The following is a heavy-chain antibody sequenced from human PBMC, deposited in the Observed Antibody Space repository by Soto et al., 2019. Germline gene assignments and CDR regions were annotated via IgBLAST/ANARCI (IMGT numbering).Heavy chain of an antibody. CDR1: GYTFTGYY. V-gene: IGHV1-2*02. CDR2: INPNSGGT. D-gene: IGHD2-2*01. CDR3: AREGYCSSTSCYHACFDP. J-gene: IGHJ5*02. Sequence: ASVKVSCKASGYTFTGYYMHWVRQAPGQGLEWMGWINPNSGGTNYAQKFQGRVTMTRDTSISTAYMELSRLRSDDTTVYYCAREGYCSSTSCYHACFDPWGQGTLVTVSS.